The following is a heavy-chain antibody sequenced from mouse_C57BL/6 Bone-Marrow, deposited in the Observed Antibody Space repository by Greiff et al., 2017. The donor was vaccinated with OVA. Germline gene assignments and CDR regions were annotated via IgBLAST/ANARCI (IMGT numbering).Heavy chain of an antibody. CDR3: TTWATMVKRAWFAY. CDR1: GFNIKDDY. D-gene: IGHD2-1*01. J-gene: IGHJ3*01. V-gene: IGHV14-4*01. CDR2: IDPENGDT. Sequence: EVQLQQSGAELVRPGASVKLSCTASGFNIKDDYMHWVKQRPEQGLEWIGWIDPENGDTEYASKFQGKATITADTSSNTAYLQLSSLTSEDTAVYYCTTWATMVKRAWFAYWGQGTLVTVSA.